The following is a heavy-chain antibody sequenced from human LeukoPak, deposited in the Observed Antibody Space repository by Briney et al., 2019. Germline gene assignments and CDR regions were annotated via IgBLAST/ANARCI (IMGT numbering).Heavy chain of an antibody. V-gene: IGHV4-59*01. J-gene: IGHJ5*02. CDR2: IYYSGST. Sequence: SETLSLTCTVSGGSISSYYWSWIRQPPGKGLEWIGYIYYSGSTNYNPSLKSRVTISVDTSKNQFSLKLSSVTAADTAVYYCARGGITGTIYSWFDPWGQGTLVTVFS. CDR1: GGSISSYY. D-gene: IGHD1-20*01. CDR3: ARGGITGTIYSWFDP.